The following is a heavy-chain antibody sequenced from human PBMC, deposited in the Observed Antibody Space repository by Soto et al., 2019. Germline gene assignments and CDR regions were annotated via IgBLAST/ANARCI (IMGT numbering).Heavy chain of an antibody. V-gene: IGHV3-30-3*01. CDR1: GFTFSSYA. CDR2: ISYDGSNK. D-gene: IGHD2-8*01. J-gene: IGHJ6*02. Sequence: GGSLRLSCAASGFTFSSYAMHWVRQAPGKGLEWVAVISYDGSNKYYADSVKGRFTISRDNSKNTLYLQMNSLRAEDTAVYYCARDLLNGDYYYYGMDVWGQGTTVTVSS. CDR3: ARDLLNGDYYYYGMDV.